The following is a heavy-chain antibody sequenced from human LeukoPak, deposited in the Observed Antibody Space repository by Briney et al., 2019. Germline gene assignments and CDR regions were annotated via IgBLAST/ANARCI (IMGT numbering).Heavy chain of an antibody. V-gene: IGHV4-4*02. CDR3: ARAYDFWSGWGSQNAFDI. Sequence: SETLSLTCAVSGGSISSSNWWSWVRQPPGKGLEWIGEIYHSGSTNYNPSLKSRVTISVDKSKNQFSLKLSSVTAADTAVYYCARAYDFWSGWGSQNAFDIWAKGQWSPSLQ. D-gene: IGHD3-3*01. CDR2: IYHSGST. CDR1: GGSISSSNW. J-gene: IGHJ3*02.